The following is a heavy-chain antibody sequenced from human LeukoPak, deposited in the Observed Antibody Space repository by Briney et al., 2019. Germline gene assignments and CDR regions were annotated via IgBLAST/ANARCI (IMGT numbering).Heavy chain of an antibody. V-gene: IGHV4-4*07. CDR2: IYTSGST. D-gene: IGHD3-10*01. CDR1: GGSNSRCY. Sequence: SETLSLTCTVSGGSNSRCYWSWIRQPAGKGLEWIGRIYTSGSTNYNPSVKSRVTMSVDTSKNQFSLKLSSVTAADTAVYYCAGLYCYGSGSSFDYWGQGTLVTVSS. CDR3: AGLYCYGSGSSFDY. J-gene: IGHJ4*02.